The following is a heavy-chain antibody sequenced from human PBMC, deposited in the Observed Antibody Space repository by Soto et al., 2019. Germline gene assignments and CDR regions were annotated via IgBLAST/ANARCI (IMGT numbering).Heavy chain of an antibody. D-gene: IGHD3-10*01. V-gene: IGHV1-69*13. CDR3: ARGYYNGRWFDP. Sequence: VKVSCKASEGTFSSYAISWVRQAPGQGLEWMGGIIPIFGTANYAQKFQGRVTITADESTSTAYMELSSLRSEDTAVYYCARGYYNGRWFDPWGQGTLVTVSS. J-gene: IGHJ5*02. CDR1: EGTFSSYA. CDR2: IIPIFGTA.